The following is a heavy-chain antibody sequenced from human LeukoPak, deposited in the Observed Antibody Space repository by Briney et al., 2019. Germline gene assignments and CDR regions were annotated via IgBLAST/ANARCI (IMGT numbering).Heavy chain of an antibody. V-gene: IGHV4-34*01. CDR2: INHSGST. CDR1: GGSFSGYY. D-gene: IGHD1-7*01. J-gene: IGHJ5*02. CDR3: ARGWGWLKLAYSWNYLSSGRWFDP. Sequence: SETLSLTCAVYGGSFSGYYWSWIRQPPGKGLEWIGEINHSGSTNYNPSLKSRVTISVDTSKNQFSLKLSSVTAADTAVYYCARGWGWLKLAYSWNYLSSGRWFDPWGQGTLVTVSS.